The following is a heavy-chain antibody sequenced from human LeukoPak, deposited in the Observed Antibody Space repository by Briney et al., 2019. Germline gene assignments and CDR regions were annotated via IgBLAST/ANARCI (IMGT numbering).Heavy chain of an antibody. CDR1: GYTFTNYA. D-gene: IGHD4-17*01. CDR2: INTNTGNP. V-gene: IGHV7-4-1*01. CDR3: Y. Sequence: GASVKVSCKASGYTFTNYAMNWVRQAPGQGLEWMGWINTNTGNPTYAQGFTGRFVFSLDTSVSTAYYCARAVGDTVTLYYFDYWGQGTLVTVSS. J-gene: IGHJ4*02.